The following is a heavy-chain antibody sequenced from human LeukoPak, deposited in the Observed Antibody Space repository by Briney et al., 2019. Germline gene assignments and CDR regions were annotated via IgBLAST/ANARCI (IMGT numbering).Heavy chain of an antibody. CDR1: GFTFSNYN. CDR3: AKDRSGSYLNRSPALHY. J-gene: IGHJ4*02. Sequence: PGGSLRLSCAASGFTFSNYNMNWVRQAPGKGLEWVSSITSTSSYIYYADSVKGRFTISRDNAENSLYLQMNSLRAEDTAVYYCAKDRSGSYLNRSPALHYWGQGTLVTVSS. CDR2: ITSTSSYI. D-gene: IGHD1-26*01. V-gene: IGHV3-21*04.